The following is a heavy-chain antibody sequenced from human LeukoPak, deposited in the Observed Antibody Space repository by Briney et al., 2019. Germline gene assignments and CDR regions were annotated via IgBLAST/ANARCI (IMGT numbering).Heavy chain of an antibody. CDR2: ISSSSSTI. CDR3: AKTPFRYSGSYYDGLVFY. CDR1: GFTFSSYS. J-gene: IGHJ4*02. D-gene: IGHD1-26*01. Sequence: HAGGSLRLSCAASGFTFSSYSMNWVRQAPGKGLEWVSYISSSSSTIYYADSVKGRFTISRDNAKNSLYLQMNSLRAEDTAVYYCAKTPFRYSGSYYDGLVFYWGQGTLVTVSS. V-gene: IGHV3-48*01.